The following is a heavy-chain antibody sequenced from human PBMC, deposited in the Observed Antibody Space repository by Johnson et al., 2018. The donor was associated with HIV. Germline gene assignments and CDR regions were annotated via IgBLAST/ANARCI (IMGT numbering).Heavy chain of an antibody. CDR1: GFTFSSYA. CDR2: ISYDGSNK. V-gene: IGHV3-30-3*01. Sequence: QMLLVESGGGVVQPGRSLRLSCAASGFTFSSYAMHWVRQAPGKGLEWVAVISYDGSNKYYADLVKGRFTISRDNSKNTLYLQMNSLRAGRLGYCSGGSCYSPAFDIWGQGTMVTVTS. J-gene: IGHJ3*02. D-gene: IGHD2-15*01. CDR3: GSCYSPAFDI.